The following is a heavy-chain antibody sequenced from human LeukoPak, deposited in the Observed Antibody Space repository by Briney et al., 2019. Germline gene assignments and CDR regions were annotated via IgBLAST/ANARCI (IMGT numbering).Heavy chain of an antibody. CDR1: GGTFSSYA. V-gene: IGHV1-69*13. CDR3: ARLPLRSIAVGYYGMDV. D-gene: IGHD6-6*01. CDR2: IIPIFGTA. J-gene: IGHJ6*02. Sequence: ASVKVSCKASGGTFSSYAISWVRQAPGQGLEWMGGIIPIFGTANYAQKFQGRVTITADESTSTPYMELSSLRSEDTAVYYCARLPLRSIAVGYYGMDVWGQGTTVTVSS.